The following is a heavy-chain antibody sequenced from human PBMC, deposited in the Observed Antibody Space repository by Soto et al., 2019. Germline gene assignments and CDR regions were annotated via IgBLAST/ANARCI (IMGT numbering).Heavy chain of an antibody. CDR2: ISSSGSTI. D-gene: IGHD2-15*01. CDR1: GFTFSSYE. V-gene: IGHV3-48*03. CDR3: ARVYAGSPPYPTPDGMDV. Sequence: GGSLRLSCAASGFTFSSYEMNWVRQAPGKGLEWVSYISSSGSTIYYADSVKGRFTISRDNAKNSLYLQMNSLRAEDTAVYYCARVYAGSPPYPTPDGMDVWAQGTTVTVSS. J-gene: IGHJ6*02.